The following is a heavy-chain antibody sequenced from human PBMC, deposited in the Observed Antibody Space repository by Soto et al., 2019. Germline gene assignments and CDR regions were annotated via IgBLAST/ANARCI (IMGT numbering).Heavy chain of an antibody. CDR3: ARDQGVVVTADNWFDP. CDR1: GGSITDYS. Sequence: SETLSLTCTVSGGSITDYSWVWIRQPAGKGLEWIGRIFSSGSTNYNPSLKGRITMSLDTSKNQFSLKLNSATATDTAVYFCARDQGVVVTADNWFDPWGQGIRVTVS. CDR2: IFSSGST. V-gene: IGHV4-4*07. D-gene: IGHD2-21*02. J-gene: IGHJ5*02.